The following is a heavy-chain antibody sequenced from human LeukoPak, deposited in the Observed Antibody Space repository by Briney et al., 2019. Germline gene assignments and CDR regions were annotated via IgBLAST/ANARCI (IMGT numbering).Heavy chain of an antibody. D-gene: IGHD2-15*01. Sequence: PSETLSLTCTVSGGSISSYYWSWIRQPAGKGLEWIGRIYTSGSTNYYPSLKSRVTISVDTSKNQFSLKLSSVTAADTAVYYCAREDCSGGSCYKFDPWGQGTLVTVSS. CDR1: GGSISSYY. V-gene: IGHV4-4*07. J-gene: IGHJ5*02. CDR3: AREDCSGGSCYKFDP. CDR2: IYTSGST.